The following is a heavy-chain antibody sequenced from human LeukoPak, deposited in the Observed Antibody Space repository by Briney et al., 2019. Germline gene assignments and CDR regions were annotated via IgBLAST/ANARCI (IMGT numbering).Heavy chain of an antibody. V-gene: IGHV3-11*01. J-gene: IGHJ4*02. CDR3: ARVMIAAADGAPSYDFDY. CDR2: ISSSGSTI. CDR1: GFTFSDYY. D-gene: IGHD6-13*01. Sequence: GGSLSLSCAASGFTFSDYYMSWIRPAPGKGLEWVSYISSSGSTIYYADSVKGRFTISRDNAKNSLYLQMNSLRAEDTAVYYCARVMIAAADGAPSYDFDYWGQGTLVTVSS.